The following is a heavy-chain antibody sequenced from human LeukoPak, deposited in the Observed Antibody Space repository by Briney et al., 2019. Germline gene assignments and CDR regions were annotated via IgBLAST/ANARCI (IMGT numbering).Heavy chain of an antibody. Sequence: PGGSLRLSCAASGFTFSSYAMSWVRQAPGQGLEWVANVKHDGSEKYYVDSVKGRFTISRDNAKNSLYLQMNSLRDEDTAVYYCASDSPGYDSDSYFAYWGQGTLVTVSS. J-gene: IGHJ4*02. CDR3: ASDSPGYDSDSYFAY. CDR2: VKHDGSEK. CDR1: GFTFSSYA. D-gene: IGHD3-22*01. V-gene: IGHV3-7*03.